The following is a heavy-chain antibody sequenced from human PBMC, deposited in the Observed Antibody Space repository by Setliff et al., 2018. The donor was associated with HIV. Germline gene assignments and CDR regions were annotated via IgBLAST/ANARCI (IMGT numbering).Heavy chain of an antibody. D-gene: IGHD3-22*01. Sequence: ASVKVSCKASGGTFSSYAISWVRQAPGQGLEWMGGIIPIYGTANYAQKFQGRVTITADGSSSTAYMELSSLRSEDTAVYYCATGGYYYYDKSDYYYHIDVWGKGTTVTVSS. V-gene: IGHV1-69*13. CDR1: GGTFSSYA. CDR2: IIPIYGTA. J-gene: IGHJ6*03. CDR3: ATGGYYYYDKSDYYYHIDV.